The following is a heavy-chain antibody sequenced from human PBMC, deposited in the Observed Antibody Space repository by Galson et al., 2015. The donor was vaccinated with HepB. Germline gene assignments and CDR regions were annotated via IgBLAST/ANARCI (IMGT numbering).Heavy chain of an antibody. Sequence: SVKVSCKASGYTFTSYGISWVRQAPGQGLEWMGWISAYNGNTNYAQKLQGRVTMTTDTSTSTAYMELRSLGSDDTAVYYCARDRARMTTVDSYYFDYWGQGTLVTVSS. V-gene: IGHV1-18*01. CDR3: ARDRARMTTVDSYYFDY. D-gene: IGHD4-23*01. CDR2: ISAYNGNT. J-gene: IGHJ4*02. CDR1: GYTFTSYG.